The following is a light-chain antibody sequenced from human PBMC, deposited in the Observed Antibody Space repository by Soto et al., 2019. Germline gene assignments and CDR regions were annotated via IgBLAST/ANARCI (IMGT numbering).Light chain of an antibody. J-gene: IGKJ1*01. CDR3: HQYGGSPGT. V-gene: IGKV3-20*01. CDR2: DAS. CDR1: QSVSSY. Sequence: EIVLTQSPAPLSLSPGERATLSCRASQSVSSYLAWYQQKPGQAPRLLIYDASNRATGVPDRFSGSGSGTDCTLTISRLKPEDVAVYYCHQYGGSPGTLGQGTKVDIK.